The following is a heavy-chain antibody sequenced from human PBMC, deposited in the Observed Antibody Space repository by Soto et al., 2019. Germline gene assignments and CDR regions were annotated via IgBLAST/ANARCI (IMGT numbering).Heavy chain of an antibody. CDR1: GFTFSSYS. D-gene: IGHD2-21*02. J-gene: IGHJ3*02. CDR3: ARVPDRRRHIVVVTAILPRAFDI. V-gene: IGHV3-21*01. CDR2: ISSSSSYI. Sequence: GGSLRLSCAASGFTFSSYSMNWVRQAPGKGLEWVSSISSSSSYIYYADSVKGRFTISRDNAKNSLYLQMNSLRAEDTAVYYCARVPDRRRHIVVVTAILPRAFDIWGQGTMVTVSS.